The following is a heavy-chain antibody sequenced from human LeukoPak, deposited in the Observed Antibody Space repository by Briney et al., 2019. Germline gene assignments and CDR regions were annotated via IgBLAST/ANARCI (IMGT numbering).Heavy chain of an antibody. CDR1: GGTFSSYA. CDR3: ARDGPDHPGAFDI. V-gene: IGHV1-69*13. Sequence: SVKVSCKASGGTFSSYAISWVRQAPGQGLEWMGGIIPIIGTANYAQKFQGRVTITADESTSTAYMELSSLRSEDTAVYYCARDGPDHPGAFDIWGQGTMVTVSS. J-gene: IGHJ3*02. CDR2: IIPIIGTA. D-gene: IGHD3/OR15-3a*01.